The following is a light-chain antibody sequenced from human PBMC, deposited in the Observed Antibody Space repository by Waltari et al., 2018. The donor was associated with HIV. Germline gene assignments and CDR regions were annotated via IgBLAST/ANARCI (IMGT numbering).Light chain of an antibody. CDR1: QNVDNW. J-gene: IGKJ5*01. V-gene: IGKV1-5*03. CDR2: KTS. Sequence: DIQMTRSPPTLSVSVGDRVIITCRSSQNVDNWLAWYQQRPGSAPKVLIYKTSTLQTGVPSRFSGSGSGTEFSLTISSLQPDDFATYYCQQYKSCCLTCGQGTRLEI. CDR3: QQYKSCCLT.